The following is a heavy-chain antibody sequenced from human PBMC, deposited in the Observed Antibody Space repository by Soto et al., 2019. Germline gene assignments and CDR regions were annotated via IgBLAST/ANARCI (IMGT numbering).Heavy chain of an antibody. CDR3: ARKPTIAAAGTIWFDP. Sequence: PGESLKISCKGSGYSFTSYWIGWVRQMPGKGLEWMGTIYPGDSDTRYSPSFQGQVTISADKSISTAYLQWSSLKASDTAMCYCARKPTIAAAGTIWFDPSGQGTPVTVSS. D-gene: IGHD6-13*01. J-gene: IGHJ5*02. CDR2: IYPGDSDT. CDR1: GYSFTSYW. V-gene: IGHV5-51*01.